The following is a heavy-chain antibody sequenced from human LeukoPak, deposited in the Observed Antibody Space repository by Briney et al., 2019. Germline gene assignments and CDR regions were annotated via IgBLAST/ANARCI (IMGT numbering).Heavy chain of an antibody. CDR3: ARIQIAARPGYYHYGMDV. D-gene: IGHD6-6*01. J-gene: IGHJ6*02. Sequence: VASVKVSCKASGGTFSSYAISWVRQAPGQGLEWMGGIIPIFGTANYAQKFQGRVTITADESTSTAYMELSSLRSEDTAVYYCARIQIAARPGYYHYGMDVWGQGATVTVSS. CDR2: IIPIFGTA. V-gene: IGHV1-69*13. CDR1: GGTFSSYA.